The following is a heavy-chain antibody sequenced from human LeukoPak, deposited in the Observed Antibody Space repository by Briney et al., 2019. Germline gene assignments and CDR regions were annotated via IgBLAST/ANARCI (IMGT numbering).Heavy chain of an antibody. Sequence: GGSLRLSCAASGSTFSNAWMSWVRQAPGKGLEWVGRIKSKTDGGTTDYAAPVKGRFTISRDDSKNTLYLQMNSLKTEDTAVYYCTTEGYDFWSGYYSAYWGQGTLVTVSS. CDR2: IKSKTDGGTT. CDR3: TTEGYDFWSGYYSAY. V-gene: IGHV3-15*01. J-gene: IGHJ4*02. D-gene: IGHD3-3*01. CDR1: GSTFSNAW.